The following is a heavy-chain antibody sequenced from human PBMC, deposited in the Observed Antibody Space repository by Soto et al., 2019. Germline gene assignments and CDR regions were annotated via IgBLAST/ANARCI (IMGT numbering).Heavy chain of an antibody. J-gene: IGHJ3*02. V-gene: IGHV3-30-3*02. CDR2: ISYDGSNK. Sequence: QVQLVESGGGVVQPGRSLRLSCAASGFTFSSYAMHWVRQAPGKGLEWVAVISYDGSNKYYADSVKGRFTISRDNSKNTLYLQMNSLRAEDTAVYYCANEELRAFIWGQGTMVTVSS. CDR3: ANEELRAFI. CDR1: GFTFSSYA. D-gene: IGHD1-26*01.